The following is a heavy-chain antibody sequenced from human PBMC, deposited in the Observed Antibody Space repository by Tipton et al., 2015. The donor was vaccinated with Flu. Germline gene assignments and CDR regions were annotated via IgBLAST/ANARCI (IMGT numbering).Heavy chain of an antibody. V-gene: IGHV4-30-4*08. CDR2: IYYSGST. J-gene: IGHJ4*02. Sequence: TLSLTCTVSGDSITIGDYYWSWIRQHPGKALEWIGHIYYSGSTHHNPSLKSRVTMSVDTSKNQFSLKLSSVTAADTAVYYCARGDGYNFDYWGQGTLVTVSS. CDR3: ARGDGYNFDY. CDR1: GDSITIGDYY. D-gene: IGHD5-24*01.